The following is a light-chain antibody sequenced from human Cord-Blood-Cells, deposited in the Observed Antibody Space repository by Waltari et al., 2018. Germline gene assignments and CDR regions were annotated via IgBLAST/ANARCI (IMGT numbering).Light chain of an antibody. V-gene: IGKV3-20*01. J-gene: IGKJ1*01. CDR3: QQYGSSPQT. CDR2: GAS. Sequence: TQSPGTLSLSPGERATLSCRASQSVSSSYLAWYQHKPGQAPRLLIYGASSRATGIPDRFSGSGSGTDFTLTISRLEPEDFAVYYCQQYGSSPQTFGQGTKVEIK. CDR1: QSVSSSY.